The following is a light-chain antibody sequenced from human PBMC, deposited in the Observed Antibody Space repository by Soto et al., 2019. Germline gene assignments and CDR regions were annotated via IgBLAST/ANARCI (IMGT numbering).Light chain of an antibody. J-gene: IGKJ1*01. V-gene: IGKV3-20*01. Sequence: EIVLAESRVTLSLSAGERATLSCRASQSVSNNYLAWYQQKPGQAPRLLIYGASNRATGIPDRFSGSGSGTDFTLTISRLEPEDFAVYYCQQYGSSGTFGQGTKVDIK. CDR1: QSVSNNY. CDR2: GAS. CDR3: QQYGSSGT.